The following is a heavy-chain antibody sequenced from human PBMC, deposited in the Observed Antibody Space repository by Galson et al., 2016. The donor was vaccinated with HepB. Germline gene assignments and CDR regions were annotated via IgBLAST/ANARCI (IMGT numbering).Heavy chain of an antibody. Sequence: SVKVSCKASGYTFTTYGISWVRQALGQGLEWMGWISTYNGNTNYTQKFQDRVTMTTDTSTSTAYMELRSLRFDDTAVYYCARLRYFDWSNFDYWGQGTLVTVSS. D-gene: IGHD3-9*01. CDR3: ARLRYFDWSNFDY. CDR1: GYTFTTYG. CDR2: ISTYNGNT. J-gene: IGHJ4*02. V-gene: IGHV1-18*04.